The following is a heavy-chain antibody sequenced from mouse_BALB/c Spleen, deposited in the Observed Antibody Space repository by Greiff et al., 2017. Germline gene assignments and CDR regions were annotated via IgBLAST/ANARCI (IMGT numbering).Heavy chain of an antibody. CDR2: ILPGSGST. Sequence: QVQLQQSGAELMKPGASVKISCKATGYTFSSYWIEWVKQRPGHGLEWIGEILPGSGSTNYNEKFKGKATFTADTSSNTAYMQLSSLTSEDSAVYYCARGLPGDYYAMDDWGQGTSGTVSS. J-gene: IGHJ4*01. D-gene: IGHD2-2*01. V-gene: IGHV1-9*01. CDR3: ARGLPGDYYAMDD. CDR1: GYTFSSYW.